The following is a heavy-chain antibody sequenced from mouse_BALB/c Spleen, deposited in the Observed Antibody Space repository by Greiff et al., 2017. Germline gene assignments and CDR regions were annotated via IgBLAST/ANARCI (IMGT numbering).Heavy chain of an antibody. CDR2: IDPENGDT. D-gene: IGHD2-2*01. J-gene: IGHJ1*01. Sequence: EVQLQQSGAELVRSGASVKLSCTASGFNIKDYYMHWVKQRPEQGLEWIGWIDPENGDTEYAPKFQGKATMTADTSSNTAYLQLSSLTSEDTAVYYCNVVTTWYFDVWGAGTTVTVSS. V-gene: IGHV14-4*02. CDR1: GFNIKDYY. CDR3: NVVTTWYFDV.